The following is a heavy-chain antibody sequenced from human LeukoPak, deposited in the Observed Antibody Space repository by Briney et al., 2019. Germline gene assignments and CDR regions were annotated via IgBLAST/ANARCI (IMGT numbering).Heavy chain of an antibody. V-gene: IGHV3-7*01. Sequence: GGSLRLSCAASGFTFSTYWVSWVRQAPGKGLEWVANIKEDGSEKYYGDSVKGRFTISRDNAKNSLYLQMNSLRAEDTGVYYCARDSSGYQWGQGTLVTVSS. J-gene: IGHJ4*02. D-gene: IGHD3-22*01. CDR1: GFTFSTYW. CDR3: ARDSSGYQ. CDR2: IKEDGSEK.